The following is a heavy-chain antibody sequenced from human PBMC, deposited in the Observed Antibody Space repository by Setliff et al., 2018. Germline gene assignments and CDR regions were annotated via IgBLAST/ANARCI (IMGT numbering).Heavy chain of an antibody. CDR2: IYDSGKT. J-gene: IGHJ4*02. Sequence: SETLSLTCTVSGASITNINYYWGLIRQPPGKGLEWIGSIYDSGKTYYNPSLKSRVTISVDTSKNQISLKLNSVTAADTGVYYCASCRYQVPYNYWGQGTLVTVSS. CDR3: ASCRYQVPYNY. V-gene: IGHV4-39*01. CDR1: GASITNINYY. D-gene: IGHD2-2*01.